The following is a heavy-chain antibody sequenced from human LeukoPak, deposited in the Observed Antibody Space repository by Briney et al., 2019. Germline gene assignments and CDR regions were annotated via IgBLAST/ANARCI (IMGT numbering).Heavy chain of an antibody. D-gene: IGHD4-23*01. J-gene: IGHJ5*02. CDR3: ARDPGHGGTPNWFDP. CDR1: GGTFSSYA. V-gene: IGHV1-69*05. Sequence: ASVKVSCKASGGTFSSYAISWVRQAPGQGLEWMGGIIPIFGTANYAQKFQGRVTITTDESTSTAYMELSSLRSEDTAVYYSARDPGHGGTPNWFDPWGQGTLVTVSS. CDR2: IIPIFGTA.